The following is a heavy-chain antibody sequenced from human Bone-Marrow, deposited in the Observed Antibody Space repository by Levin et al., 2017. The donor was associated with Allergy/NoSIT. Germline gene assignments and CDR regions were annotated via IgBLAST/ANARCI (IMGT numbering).Heavy chain of an antibody. CDR1: GFTFGSYG. D-gene: IGHD3-10*01. Sequence: PGGSLRLSCAASGFTFGSYGMSWVRQAPGKGLEWVSAISASGGSAYYADSVKGRFTISRDNSKNTLSLQMNSLRAEDTAVYYCAKVVLVMDSGGNPYYFDHWAQGTLVTVSS. V-gene: IGHV3-23*01. CDR3: AKVVLVMDSGGNPYYFDH. J-gene: IGHJ4*02. CDR2: ISASGGSA.